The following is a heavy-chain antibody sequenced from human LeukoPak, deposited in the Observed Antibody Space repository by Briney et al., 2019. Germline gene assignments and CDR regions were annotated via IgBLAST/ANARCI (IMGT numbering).Heavy chain of an antibody. D-gene: IGHD2-21*02. V-gene: IGHV3-21*01. Sequence: GGSLRLSCAASGFTFRNYNMNWVRQAPGKGLEWVSSISESSSFIQYADSLKGRFAISRDNAKNSLYLQMNSLRAEDTAVYYCARQRGYRRSGVCRGWFDPWGQGTLITVSS. CDR2: ISESSSFI. CDR1: GFTFRNYN. CDR3: ARQRGYRRSGVCRGWFDP. J-gene: IGHJ5*02.